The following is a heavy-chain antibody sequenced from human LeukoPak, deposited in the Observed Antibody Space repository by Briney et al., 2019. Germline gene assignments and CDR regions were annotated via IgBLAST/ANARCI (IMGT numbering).Heavy chain of an antibody. CDR1: GFSFSSYA. CDR2: ISYDGNNE. CDR3: ARDRDQGYFDWLSYWFDP. Sequence: GGSLRLSCAASGFSFSSYAMHWVRQAPGKGLEWVAVISYDGNNEYYADSVKGRFTISRDNSKNTLYLQMNSLRAEDTAVYYCARDRDQGYFDWLSYWFDPWGQGTTVTVSS. J-gene: IGHJ5*01. V-gene: IGHV3-30*01. D-gene: IGHD3-9*01.